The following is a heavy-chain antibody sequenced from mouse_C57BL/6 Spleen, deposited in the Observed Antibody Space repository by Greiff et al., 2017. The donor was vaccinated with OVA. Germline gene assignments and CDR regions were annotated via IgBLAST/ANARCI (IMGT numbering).Heavy chain of an antibody. J-gene: IGHJ1*03. Sequence: EVQLVESVAELVRPGASVKLSCTASGFNIKNTYMHWVKQRPEQGLEWIGRIDPANGNTKYAPKFQGKATITADTSSNTAYLQLSSLTSEDTAIYYCALITTVERYFDVWGTGTTVTVSS. CDR1: GFNIKNTY. CDR2: IDPANGNT. CDR3: ALITTVERYFDV. D-gene: IGHD1-1*01. V-gene: IGHV14-3*01.